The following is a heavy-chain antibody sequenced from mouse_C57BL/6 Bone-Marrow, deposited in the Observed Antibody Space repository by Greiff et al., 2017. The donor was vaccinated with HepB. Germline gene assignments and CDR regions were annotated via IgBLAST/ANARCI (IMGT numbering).Heavy chain of an antibody. CDR2: IYPGDGDT. J-gene: IGHJ2*01. D-gene: IGHD3-2*02. Sequence: QVQLQQSGAELVKPGASVKISCKASGYAFSSYWMNWVKQRPGKGLEWIGQIYPGDGDTNYNGKFKGKATLTADKSSSTAYMQLSSLTSEDSAVYYCARCKTAQVFFDYWGQGTTLTVSS. CDR1: GYAFSSYW. V-gene: IGHV1-80*01. CDR3: ARCKTAQVFFDY.